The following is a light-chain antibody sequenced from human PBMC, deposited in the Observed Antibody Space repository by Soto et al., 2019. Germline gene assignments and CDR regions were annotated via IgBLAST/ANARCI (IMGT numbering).Light chain of an antibody. CDR2: NNN. CDR1: SSNIGSDT. J-gene: IGLJ2*01. V-gene: IGLV1-44*01. Sequence: QSVLTQPPSASGTPGQRVTISWSGSSSNIGSDTVNWYQQLPGTAPKLLIYNNNQRPSGVPDRFSGSQSGTSASLAISGLQSEDGADYYCASWNDSPNGEVFGGGTKLTVL. CDR3: ASWNDSPNGEV.